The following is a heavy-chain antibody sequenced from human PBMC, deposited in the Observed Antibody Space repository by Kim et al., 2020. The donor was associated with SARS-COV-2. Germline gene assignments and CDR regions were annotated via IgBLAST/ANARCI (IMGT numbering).Heavy chain of an antibody. D-gene: IGHD6-13*01. CDR2: ISSSSSYI. V-gene: IGHV3-21*01. J-gene: IGHJ6*02. Sequence: GGSLRLSCAASGFTFSSYSMNWVRQAPGKGLEWVASISSSSSYIYYADSVKGRFTISRDNAKNSLYLQMNSLRAEDTAVYSCARAWGIAAAANYYGMDVWGQGTTVTVSS. CDR3: ARAWGIAAAANYYGMDV. CDR1: GFTFSSYS.